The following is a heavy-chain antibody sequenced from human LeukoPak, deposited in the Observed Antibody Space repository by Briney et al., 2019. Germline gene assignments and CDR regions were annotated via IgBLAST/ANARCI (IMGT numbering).Heavy chain of an antibody. CDR1: GGTFSSYA. Sequence: SVKVSCKASGGTFSSYAIGWVRQAPGQGLEWMGGIIPIFGTANYAQKFQGRVTITTDESTSTAYMELSSLRSEDTAVYYGARDDVDTAMVAVRGVYWGQGTLVTVSS. D-gene: IGHD5-18*01. V-gene: IGHV1-69*05. CDR2: IIPIFGTA. CDR3: ARDDVDTAMVAVRGVY. J-gene: IGHJ4*02.